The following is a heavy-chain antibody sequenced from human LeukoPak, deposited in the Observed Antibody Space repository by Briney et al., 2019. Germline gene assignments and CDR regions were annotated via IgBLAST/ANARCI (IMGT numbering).Heavy chain of an antibody. CDR2: IYYSGST. D-gene: IGHD3-16*01. J-gene: IGHJ5*02. Sequence: SETLSLTCTVSGGSISSYYWSWIRQPPGKGLEWIGYIYYSGSTNYNPSLKSRVTISVDTSKNQFSLKLSSVTAADTAVYYCLRGDRSLTSDPWGQGTLVTVSS. CDR3: LRGDRSLTSDP. V-gene: IGHV4-59*01. CDR1: GGSISSYY.